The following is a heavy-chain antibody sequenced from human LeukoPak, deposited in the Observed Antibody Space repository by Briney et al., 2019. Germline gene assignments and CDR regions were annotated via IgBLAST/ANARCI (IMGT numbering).Heavy chain of an antibody. J-gene: IGHJ4*02. D-gene: IGHD4-17*01. CDR2: IIPILGIA. CDR3: ARHLTTVTTLVDY. CDR1: GGTFSSYA. Sequence: SVKVSCKASGGTFSSYAISWVRQAPGQGHEWMGRIIPILGIANYPQKFQGRVTITADKTTSTAYMELSSPRSEDTAVYYCARHLTTVTTLVDYWGQGTLVTVSS. V-gene: IGHV1-69*04.